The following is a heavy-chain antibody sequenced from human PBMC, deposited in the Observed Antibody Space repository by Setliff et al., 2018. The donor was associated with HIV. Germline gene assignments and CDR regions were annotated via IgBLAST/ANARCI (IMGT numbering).Heavy chain of an antibody. D-gene: IGHD3-3*01. CDR2: LSGSGGTT. J-gene: IGHJ6*03. CDR3: AKDYDYMDL. Sequence: PGGSLRLSCAASGFTFSSYAMTWVRQAPGKGLEWVSTLSGSGGTTYYADSVKGRFTISRDNSKNTLHLQMNSLRAEDTAVYYCAKDYDYMDLWGKGTTVTVSS. CDR1: GFTFSSYA. V-gene: IGHV3-23*01.